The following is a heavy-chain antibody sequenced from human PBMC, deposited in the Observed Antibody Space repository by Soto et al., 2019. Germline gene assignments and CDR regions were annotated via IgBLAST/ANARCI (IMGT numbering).Heavy chain of an antibody. D-gene: IGHD3-3*01. CDR3: ARDWTGDTCPCLDV. CDR1: GFTFSNYA. CDR2: FSGSGGST. V-gene: IGHV3-23*01. Sequence: EVQLLESGGGLVQPGGSLRLSCAAAGFTFSNYALTWVRQSPGKGLEWVSTFSGSGGSTYYADSVRGRFTISRDNSKNTLFLQMSSLRVEDTAIYYCARDWTGDTCPCLDVWSQGTTVSVSS. J-gene: IGHJ6*02.